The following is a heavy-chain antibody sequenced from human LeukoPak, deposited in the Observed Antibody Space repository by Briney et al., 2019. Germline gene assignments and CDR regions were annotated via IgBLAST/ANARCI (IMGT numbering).Heavy chain of an antibody. J-gene: IGHJ4*02. V-gene: IGHV4-59*08. CDR1: GGSISSYY. CDR3: ARRVYYYDSSGYYFPYFDY. CDR2: IYYSGST. D-gene: IGHD3-22*01. Sequence: SETLSLTCTVSGGSISSYYWSWIRQPPGKGLEWIGYIYYSGSTNYNPSLKSRVTILVDTSKNQFSLKLSSVTAADTAVYYCARRVYYYDSSGYYFPYFDYWGQGTLVTVSS.